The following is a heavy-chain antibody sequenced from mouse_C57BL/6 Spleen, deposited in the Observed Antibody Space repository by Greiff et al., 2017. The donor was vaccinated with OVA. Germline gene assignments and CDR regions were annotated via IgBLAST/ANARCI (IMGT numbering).Heavy chain of an antibody. CDR1: GYTFTSHW. CDR3: ARSAHGNHYFDY. Sequence: VVRPGASVKISCKAPGYTFTSHWMQWVRQRPGQGLEWIGEIFPGSGSTYYNEKFKGKATLTVDTSSSTAYMQLSSLTSEDSAVYFCARSAHGNHYFDYWGQGTTLTVSS. V-gene: IGHV1-56*01. J-gene: IGHJ2*01. D-gene: IGHD2-1*01. CDR2: IFPGSGST.